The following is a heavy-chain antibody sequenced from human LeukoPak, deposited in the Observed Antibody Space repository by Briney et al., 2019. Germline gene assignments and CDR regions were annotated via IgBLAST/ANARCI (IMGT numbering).Heavy chain of an antibody. CDR2: INHSGST. CDR1: GESFSGYY. CDR3: ARGYCSSTSCYHIANWFDP. V-gene: IGHV4-34*01. Sequence: SETLSLICAVYGESFSGYYWSWLRQPPGKGLEWIGEINHSGSTNYNPSLKSRVTISVDTSKNQFSLKLSSVTAADTAVYYCARGYCSSTSCYHIANWFDPWGQGTLVTVSS. J-gene: IGHJ5*02. D-gene: IGHD2-2*01.